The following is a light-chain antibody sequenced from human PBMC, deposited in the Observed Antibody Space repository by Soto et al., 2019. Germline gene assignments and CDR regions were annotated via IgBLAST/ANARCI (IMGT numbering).Light chain of an antibody. J-gene: IGLJ1*01. V-gene: IGLV2-23*01. Sequence: QPVLTQPASVSGSPGQSITISCTGTSSDVGSNNFVSWYQQHPGKAPKLIIYEGSKRPSGVSNRFSGSKSGNTASLTISGLQAEDEADYYCCSVAGLYVFGTGTKLTVL. CDR2: EGS. CDR1: SSDVGSNNF. CDR3: CSVAGLYV.